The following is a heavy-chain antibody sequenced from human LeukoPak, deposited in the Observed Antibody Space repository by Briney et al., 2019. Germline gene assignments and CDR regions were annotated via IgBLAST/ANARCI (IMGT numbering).Heavy chain of an antibody. J-gene: IGHJ5*02. V-gene: IGHV1-46*01. D-gene: IGHD5-18*01. CDR2: INPSAGST. CDR3: ARGDTAWFDP. Sequence: ASVTVSCKASAYTFTSYYMHWVRQAPGQGLEWMGIINPSAGSTSYAQKFQGRVTMTRDTYTSTVYMELSSLRSEDTAVYYCARGDTAWFDPWGQGTLVTVSS. CDR1: AYTFTSYY.